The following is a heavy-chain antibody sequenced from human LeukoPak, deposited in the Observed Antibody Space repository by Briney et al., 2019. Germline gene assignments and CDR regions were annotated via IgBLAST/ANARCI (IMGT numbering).Heavy chain of an antibody. CDR1: GFTFSSYA. D-gene: IGHD3-10*01. Sequence: PGGSLRLPCAASGFTFSSYAMSWVRQAPGKGLEWVSAISGSGGSTYYADSVKGRFTISRDNSKNTLYLQMNSLRAEDTAVYYCANTLGGSGSYPDSPIDYWGQGTLVTVSS. V-gene: IGHV3-23*01. J-gene: IGHJ4*02. CDR3: ANTLGGSGSYPDSPIDY. CDR2: ISGSGGST.